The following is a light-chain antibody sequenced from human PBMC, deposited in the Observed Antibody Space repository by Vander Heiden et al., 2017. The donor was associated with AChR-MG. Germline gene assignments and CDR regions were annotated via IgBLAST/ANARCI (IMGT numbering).Light chain of an antibody. V-gene: IGLV3-21*04. J-gene: IGLJ2*01. CDR2: YDS. CDR3: QVWDSSSDHPAVV. Sequence: SYVLTQPPSVSVAPGKTARITCGGNNIGSKSVHGYQQKPGQAPVLVSYYDSDRPSGIPERFSGSNSGNTATLTISRVEAGDEADYYCQVWDSSSDHPAVVFGGGTKLTVL. CDR1: NIGSKS.